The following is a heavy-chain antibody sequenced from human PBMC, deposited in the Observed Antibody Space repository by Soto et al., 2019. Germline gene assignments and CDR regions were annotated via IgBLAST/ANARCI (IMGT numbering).Heavy chain of an antibody. CDR2: IGTAGDT. J-gene: IGHJ5*01. CDR3: ARSGGYYGPPFDP. CDR1: GFTFSMYD. V-gene: IGHV3-13*01. D-gene: IGHD3-3*01. Sequence: EVQLVESGGGLVRPGGSLRLSCAASGFTFSMYDMHWVRQSPGKGLEWVSGIGTAGDTYYPGSVKDRFTVSRANHKNSLYLQMNRLTAGATAVYYCARSGGYYGPPFDPWGQGTLVTVSS.